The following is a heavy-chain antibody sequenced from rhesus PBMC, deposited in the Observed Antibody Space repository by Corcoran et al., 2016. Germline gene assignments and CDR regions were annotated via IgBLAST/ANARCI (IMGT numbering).Heavy chain of an antibody. CDR2: IYWNESK. CDR3: ARGDWNDVFDY. Sequence: QVTLKESGPALVKPTQTLTLTRTLPGVSISTTGTGVGWSRQPPGKALVWLANIYWNESKYYSTSLKSRLTISKDTSKNQVVLTMTNMDPVDTATYYCARGDWNDVFDYWGQGVLVTVSS. J-gene: IGHJ4*01. CDR1: GVSISTTGTG. D-gene: IGHD1-7*02. V-gene: IGHV2-95*01.